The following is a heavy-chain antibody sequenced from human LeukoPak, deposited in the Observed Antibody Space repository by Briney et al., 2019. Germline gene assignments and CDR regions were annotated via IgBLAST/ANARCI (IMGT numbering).Heavy chain of an antibody. Sequence: PGGSLRLSCAASGFTFSSYSMNWVRQAPGKGLEWVSSISSSSSYIYYADSVKGRFTISRDNAKNSLYLQMNSLRTEDTAVYYCAKDERVILTNMDVWGKGTTVTISS. CDR3: AKDERVILTNMDV. D-gene: IGHD2-21*01. CDR2: ISSSSSYI. V-gene: IGHV3-21*01. J-gene: IGHJ6*03. CDR1: GFTFSSYS.